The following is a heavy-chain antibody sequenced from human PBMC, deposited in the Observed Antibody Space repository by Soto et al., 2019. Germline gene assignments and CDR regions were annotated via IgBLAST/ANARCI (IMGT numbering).Heavy chain of an antibody. J-gene: IGHJ6*02. V-gene: IGHV4-34*01. CDR3: ARAPIVVVPAAISYGMDV. Sequence: SETLSLTCAFYGGSFSGSYWSWIRQPPGKGLEWIGEINHRGSTNYNPTLKSRVTISVDTSKNQFSLKLSSVTAADTAVYYCARAPIVVVPAAISYGMDVWGQGT. CDR2: INHRGST. D-gene: IGHD2-2*02. CDR1: GGSFSGSY.